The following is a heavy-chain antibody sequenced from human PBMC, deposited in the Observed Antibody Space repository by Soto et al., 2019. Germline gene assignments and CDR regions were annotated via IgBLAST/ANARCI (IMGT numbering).Heavy chain of an antibody. Sequence: GESLKISCAASGFTFSSYWMSWVRQAPGKGLEWVANIKQDGSEKYYVDSVKGRFTISRDNAKNSLYLQMNSLRAEDTAVYYCARDRRDCTNGVCYDAFDIWGQGTMVTVSS. D-gene: IGHD2-8*01. CDR3: ARDRRDCTNGVCYDAFDI. V-gene: IGHV3-7*01. J-gene: IGHJ3*02. CDR1: GFTFSSYW. CDR2: IKQDGSEK.